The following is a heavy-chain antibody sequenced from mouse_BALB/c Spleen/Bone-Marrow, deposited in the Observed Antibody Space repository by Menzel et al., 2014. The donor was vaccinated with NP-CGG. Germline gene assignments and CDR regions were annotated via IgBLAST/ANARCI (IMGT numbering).Heavy chain of an antibody. V-gene: IGHV1S34*01. CDR2: ISSYNDAT. CDR1: GYSFTGYY. J-gene: IGHJ2*01. Sequence: LVRTGASVKISCKASGYSFTGYYIHWVRQSHGKSLEWIGYISSYNDATSYNQKFKGKATFTLDTSSSAAYMQFNSLTSEDSAAYYCARNFDSWGQGTTLTVSS. CDR3: ARNFDS.